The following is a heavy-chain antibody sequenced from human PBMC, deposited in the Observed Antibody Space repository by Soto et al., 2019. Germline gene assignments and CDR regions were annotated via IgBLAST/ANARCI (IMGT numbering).Heavy chain of an antibody. J-gene: IGHJ5*02. V-gene: IGHV4-30-4*01. Sequence: SSETLSLTCTVSGGSISSGDYYWSWIRQPPGKGLEWIGYIYYSGSTYYNPSLKSRVTISVDTSKNQFSLKLSSVTAADTAVYYCARSLDGYSYGLADDTYNWFDPWGQGTLVTVSS. D-gene: IGHD5-18*01. CDR2: IYYSGST. CDR3: ARSLDGYSYGLADDTYNWFDP. CDR1: GGSISSGDYY.